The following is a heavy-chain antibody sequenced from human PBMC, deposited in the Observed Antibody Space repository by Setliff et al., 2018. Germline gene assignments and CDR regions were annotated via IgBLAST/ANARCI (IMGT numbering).Heavy chain of an antibody. CDR2: FYGSGTT. D-gene: IGHD2-8*02. Sequence: PSETLSLTCNVSGDSISSTYHWHWIRQPPGKGLEWIGTFYGSGTTNYNPSLKSRVTISVDTSKNQFSLKLSSVTAADTALYYCTVYNTGSSKDHYWGQGTPVTVSS. CDR3: TVYNTGSSKDHY. J-gene: IGHJ4*02. CDR1: GDSISSTYH. V-gene: IGHV4-39*07.